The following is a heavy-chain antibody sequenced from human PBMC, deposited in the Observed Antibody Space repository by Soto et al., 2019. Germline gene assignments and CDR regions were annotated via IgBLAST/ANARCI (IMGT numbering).Heavy chain of an antibody. CDR2: IYHSGST. J-gene: IGHJ5*02. CDR1: GGSISSGGYP. D-gene: IGHD3-22*01. CDR3: ARTTDYYDSSGYYSWFDP. Sequence: PSETLSLTCAVSGGSISSGGYPWSWIRQPPGKGLEWIGYIYHSGSTYYNPSLKSRVTISVDRSKNQFSLKLSSVTAADTAVYYCARTTDYYDSSGYYSWFDPWGQGTLVTVSS. V-gene: IGHV4-30-2*01.